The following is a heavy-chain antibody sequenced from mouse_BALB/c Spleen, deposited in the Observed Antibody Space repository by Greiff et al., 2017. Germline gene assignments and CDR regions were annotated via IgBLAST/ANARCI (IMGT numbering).Heavy chain of an antibody. D-gene: IGHD1-1*01. V-gene: IGHV5-6-5*01. J-gene: IGHJ2*01. CDR1: GFTFSSYA. CDR2: ISSGGST. Sequence: DVHLVESGGGLVKPGGSLKLSCAASGFTFSSYAMSWVRQTPEKRLEWVASISSGGSTYYPDSVKGRFTISRDNARNILYLQMSSLRSEDTAMYYCARGRGLLRGFDYWGQGTTLTVSS. CDR3: ARGRGLLRGFDY.